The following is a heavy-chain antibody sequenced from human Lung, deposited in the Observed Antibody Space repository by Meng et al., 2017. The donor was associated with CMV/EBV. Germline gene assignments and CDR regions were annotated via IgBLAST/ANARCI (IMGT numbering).Heavy chain of an antibody. D-gene: IGHD6-13*01. CDR2: ISWDGGST. CDR3: AKGKQYSSSWQRYYYYGMDV. J-gene: IGHJ6*02. CDR1: GFTFDDYT. Sequence: GGSXRLXCAASGFTFDDYTMHWVRQAPGKGLEWVSLISWDGGSTYYADSVKGRFTISRDNSKNSLYLQMNSLRTEDTALYYCAKGKQYSSSWQRYYYYGMDVWXQGTTVTVSS. V-gene: IGHV3-43*01.